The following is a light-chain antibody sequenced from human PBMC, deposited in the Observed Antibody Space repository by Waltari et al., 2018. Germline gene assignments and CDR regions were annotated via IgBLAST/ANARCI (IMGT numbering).Light chain of an antibody. J-gene: IGLJ3*02. V-gene: IGLV1-47*01. CDR3: AAWDDSLSGRV. CDR2: RTN. CDR1: RSNIGNHY. Sequence: QSVLTQPPSASGTPGQRVTISCSGSRSNIGNHYVYWYQQIPGTAPKLLIYRTNQLPSGLPDRFAGSKSGTSASLAISGLLSADEAEYYCAAWDDSLSGRVFGGGTKVTVL.